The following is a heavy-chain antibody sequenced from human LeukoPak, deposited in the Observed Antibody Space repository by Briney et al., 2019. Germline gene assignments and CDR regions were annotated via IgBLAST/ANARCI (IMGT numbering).Heavy chain of an antibody. V-gene: IGHV3-11*01. J-gene: IGHJ4*02. CDR3: ARVGGGVFDY. Sequence: GGSLRLSCAASGFTFSDYQMNWIRQAPGKGLEWVSYISSSGNNIYYADSVKGRFTISRDNAKKSLYLQMNSLRAEDTAVYYCARVGGGVFDYWGQGTLVTVSS. CDR1: GFTFSDYQ. CDR2: ISSSGNNI. D-gene: IGHD2-8*02.